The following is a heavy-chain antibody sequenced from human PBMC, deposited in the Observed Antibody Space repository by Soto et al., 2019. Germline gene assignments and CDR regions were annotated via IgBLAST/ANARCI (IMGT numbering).Heavy chain of an antibody. CDR2: ISYDGSNK. Sequence: TWGSLRLSCAASGFTFSSYAMHWVRQAPGKGLEWVAVISYDGSNKYYADSVKGRFTISRDNSKNTLYLQMNSLRAEDTAVYYCAKVMRQEYYFDXWGQGTIVTVSX. CDR1: GFTFSSYA. J-gene: IGHJ4*02. V-gene: IGHV3-30-3*01. CDR3: AKVMRQEYYFDX. D-gene: IGHD3-16*01.